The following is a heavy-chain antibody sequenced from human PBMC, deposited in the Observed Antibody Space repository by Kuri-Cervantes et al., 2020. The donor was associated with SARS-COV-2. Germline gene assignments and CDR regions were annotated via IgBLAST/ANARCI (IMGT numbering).Heavy chain of an antibody. Sequence: GESLKISCAASGFTFSSYGMHWVRQAPGKGLEWVAFIRYDGSNKYYADSVKGRLTISRDNSKNTLYLQMNSLRAEDTAVYYCARHGDISGFLEWLGPPIYFDYWGQGTLVTVSS. CDR1: GFTFSSYG. D-gene: IGHD3-3*01. CDR3: ARHGDISGFLEWLGPPIYFDY. CDR2: IRYDGSNK. J-gene: IGHJ4*02. V-gene: IGHV3-30*02.